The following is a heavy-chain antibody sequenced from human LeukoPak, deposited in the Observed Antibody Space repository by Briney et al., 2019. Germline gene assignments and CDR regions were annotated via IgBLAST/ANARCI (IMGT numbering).Heavy chain of an antibody. D-gene: IGHD5-18*01. Sequence: ASVKVSCKASGYTFTGYYMHWVRQAPGQGLEWMGWINPNSGGTNYAQKFQGGVTMTRDTSISTAYMELSRLRSDDTAVYYCARGTRIQLWLRDYYYYMDVWGKGTTVTISS. CDR2: INPNSGGT. CDR3: ARGTRIQLWLRDYYYYMDV. CDR1: GYTFTGYY. V-gene: IGHV1-2*02. J-gene: IGHJ6*03.